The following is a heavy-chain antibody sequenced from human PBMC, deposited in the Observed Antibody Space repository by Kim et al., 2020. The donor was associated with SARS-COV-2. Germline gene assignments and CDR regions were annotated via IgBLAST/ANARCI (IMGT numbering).Heavy chain of an antibody. CDR1: GFTFSSYG. Sequence: GGSLRLSCAASGFTFSSYGMHWVRQAPGKGLEWVAVIWYDGSNKYYADSVKGRFTISRDNSKNTLYLHMNSLRAEDSAVYYCARQRGGSSFDYWGQGTLVTVSS. D-gene: IGHD2-15*01. CDR3: ARQRGGSSFDY. CDR2: IWYDGSNK. V-gene: IGHV3-33*01. J-gene: IGHJ4*02.